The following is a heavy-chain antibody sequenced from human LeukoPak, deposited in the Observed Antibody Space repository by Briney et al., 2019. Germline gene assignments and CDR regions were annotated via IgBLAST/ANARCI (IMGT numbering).Heavy chain of an antibody. V-gene: IGHV1-69*05. Sequence: SVKVPCKASGGTFSSYAISWVRQAPGQGLEWMGGIIPIFGTANYAQKFQGRVTITTDESTSTAYMELSSLRSEDTAVYYCARGKEVTMIPRSAFDIWGQGTMVTVSS. CDR1: GGTFSSYA. D-gene: IGHD3-22*01. CDR2: IIPIFGTA. CDR3: ARGKEVTMIPRSAFDI. J-gene: IGHJ3*02.